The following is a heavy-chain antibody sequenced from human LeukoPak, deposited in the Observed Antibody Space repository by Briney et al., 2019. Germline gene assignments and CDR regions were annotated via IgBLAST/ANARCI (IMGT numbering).Heavy chain of an antibody. CDR3: ATLRDYYGSGSYQPFDY. Sequence: SQTLSLTCTVSGGSISSGSYYWSWIRQPPGKGLEWIGYIYYSGSTNYNPSLKSRVTTSVDTSKNQFSLKLSSVTAADTAVYYCATLRDYYGSGSYQPFDYWGQGTLVTVSS. J-gene: IGHJ4*02. CDR1: GGSISSGSYY. CDR2: IYYSGST. D-gene: IGHD3-10*01. V-gene: IGHV4-61*01.